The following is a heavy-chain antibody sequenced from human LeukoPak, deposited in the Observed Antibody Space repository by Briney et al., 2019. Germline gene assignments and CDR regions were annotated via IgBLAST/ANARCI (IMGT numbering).Heavy chain of an antibody. CDR3: AKPGDSSGTEAFDI. CDR2: ITWNSDYK. J-gene: IGHJ3*02. CDR1: GFTFDDYA. D-gene: IGHD3-22*01. Sequence: GGSLRLSCAASGFTFDDYAMHWVRQAPGKGLEWVSGITWNSDYKVYADSVKGRFTISRDNAKNSLYLQMNSLRAEDTALYYCAKPGDSSGTEAFDIWGQGTMVTVSS. V-gene: IGHV3-9*01.